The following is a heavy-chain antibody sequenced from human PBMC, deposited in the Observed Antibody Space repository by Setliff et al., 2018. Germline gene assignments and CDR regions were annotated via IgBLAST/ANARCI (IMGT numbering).Heavy chain of an antibody. CDR3: GRAPVYCSGDCYPRYCDA. CDR1: DDSISSRRYY. CDR2: IYTSWST. Sequence: PSETLSLTCSVSDDSISSRRYYWGWFRQPAGKELEWVGQIYTSWSTNYNPSLKSRVTISLDTSKNQFSLSLTSVTAADTAVYYCGRAPVYCSGDCYPRYCDAWGQGTLVAVSS. D-gene: IGHD2-21*01. V-gene: IGHV4-61*09. J-gene: IGHJ5*02.